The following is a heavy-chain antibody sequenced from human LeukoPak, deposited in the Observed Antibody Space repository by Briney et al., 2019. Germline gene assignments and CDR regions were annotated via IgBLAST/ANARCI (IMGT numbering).Heavy chain of an antibody. V-gene: IGHV5-51*01. CDR3: ARLGGNYYYYGMDV. D-gene: IGHD1-26*01. CDR2: IYPGDSDT. J-gene: IGHJ6*02. Sequence: GESPKISCKGSGYIFTSHWIGLVRQMSGKGLGWIGIIYPGDSDTRYSPAFQGQVTISADKSNSTAYLQWSSLKDSDTAMYYCARLGGNYYYYGMDVWGQGTTVTVSS. CDR1: GYIFTSHW.